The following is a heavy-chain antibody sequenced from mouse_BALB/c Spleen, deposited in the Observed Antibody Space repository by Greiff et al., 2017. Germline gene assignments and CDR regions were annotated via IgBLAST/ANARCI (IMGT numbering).Heavy chain of an antibody. V-gene: IGHV5-4*02. D-gene: IGHD2-14*01. Sequence: EVNVVESGGGLVKPGGSLKLSCAASGFTFSDYYMYWVRQTPEKRLEWVATISDGGSYTYYPDSVKGRFTISRDNAKNNLYLQMSSLKSEDTAMYYCAREGIDYWGQGTTLTVSS. J-gene: IGHJ2*01. CDR1: GFTFSDYY. CDR3: AREGIDY. CDR2: ISDGGSYT.